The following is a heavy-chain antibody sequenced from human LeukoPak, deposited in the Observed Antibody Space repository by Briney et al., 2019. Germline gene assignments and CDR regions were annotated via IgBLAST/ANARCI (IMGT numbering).Heavy chain of an antibody. V-gene: IGHV3-23*01. CDR2: ISGSGGST. Sequence: GGPLRPSCAASGFTFSSYAMSWVRQAPGKGLEWVSAISGSGGSTYYADSVKGRFTISRDNPKNTLYLQMNSLRAEDTAVYYCAKIYKYNWNDVSYWGQGTLVTVSS. CDR1: GFTFSSYA. D-gene: IGHD1-1*01. J-gene: IGHJ4*02. CDR3: AKIYKYNWNDVSY.